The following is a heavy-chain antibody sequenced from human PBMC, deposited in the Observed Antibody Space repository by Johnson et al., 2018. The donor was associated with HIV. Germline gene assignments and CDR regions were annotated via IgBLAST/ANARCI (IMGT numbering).Heavy chain of an antibody. CDR1: GFTFSRYD. D-gene: IGHD1-26*01. Sequence: VQLVESGGGVVQPGRSLRLSCAASGFTFSRYDMHWVRQATGKGLEWVSAIGTAGDTYYPGSVKGRCTISRENAKNSLYLQMNSLRAEDTAVYYCAKDGGKWELPNAFDIWGQGTMVTVSS. V-gene: IGHV3-13*01. CDR2: IGTAGDT. J-gene: IGHJ3*02. CDR3: AKDGGKWELPNAFDI.